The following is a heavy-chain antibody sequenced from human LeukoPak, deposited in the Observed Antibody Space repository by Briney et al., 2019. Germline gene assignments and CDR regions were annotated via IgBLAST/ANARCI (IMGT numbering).Heavy chain of an antibody. CDR2: ISYDGSAK. J-gene: IGHJ4*02. CDR1: GFTFSSFA. CDR3: VKGSVAYRGGHFDY. D-gene: IGHD4-11*01. V-gene: IGHV3-30*18. Sequence: GRSLRLSCAASGFTFSSFAMHWLRQAPGKGPEWAAVISYDGSAKYYADSVRGRFTISRDDSKNTLYLQMNSLRPEDTAIYYCVKGSVAYRGGHFDYWGQGTLVTVSS.